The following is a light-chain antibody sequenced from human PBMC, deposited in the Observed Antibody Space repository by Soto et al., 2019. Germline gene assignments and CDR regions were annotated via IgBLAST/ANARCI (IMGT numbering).Light chain of an antibody. CDR2: AAS. CDR3: QQYGNSPWT. Sequence: IVLTQSPATLSLSPGERATLSCRASHSVANNYLAWYQQKPGQAPRLLIFAASSRATGVPRRFSASGSGTDFTLIISRLEPEDFAVYYCQQYGNSPWTFGHGTKVDIK. V-gene: IGKV3-20*01. J-gene: IGKJ1*01. CDR1: HSVANNY.